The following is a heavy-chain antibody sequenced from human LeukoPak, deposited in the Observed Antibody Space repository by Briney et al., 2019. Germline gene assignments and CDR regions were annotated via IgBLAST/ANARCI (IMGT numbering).Heavy chain of an antibody. CDR1: GYTLTSYY. J-gene: IGHJ3*02. Sequence: ASVKVSCKASGYTLTSYYMHWVRQAPGQGLEWMGRIIPILGIANYAQKFQGRVTITADKSTSTAYMELSSLRSEDTAVYYCARGIVVVITTLGPDAFDIWGQGTMVTVSS. CDR2: IIPILGIA. V-gene: IGHV1-69*02. D-gene: IGHD3-22*01. CDR3: ARGIVVVITTLGPDAFDI.